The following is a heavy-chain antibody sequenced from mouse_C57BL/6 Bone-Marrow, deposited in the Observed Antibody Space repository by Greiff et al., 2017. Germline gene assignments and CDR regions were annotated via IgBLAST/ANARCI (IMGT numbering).Heavy chain of an antibody. CDR3: ARDGIKNYFDY. D-gene: IGHD2-4*01. Sequence: DVKLVESGGGLVKPGGSLKLSCAASGFTFSSYAMSWVRQTPEKRLEWVATISDGGSYTYYPDNVKGRFTISRDNAKNNLYLQMSHLKSEDTAMYYCARDGIKNYFDYWGQGTTLTVSS. V-gene: IGHV5-4*01. CDR1: GFTFSSYA. CDR2: ISDGGSYT. J-gene: IGHJ2*01.